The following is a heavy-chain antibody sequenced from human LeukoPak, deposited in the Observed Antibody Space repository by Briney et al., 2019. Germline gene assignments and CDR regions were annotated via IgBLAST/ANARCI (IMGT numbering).Heavy chain of an antibody. D-gene: IGHD3-10*01. CDR3: ATHSSASSFRF. J-gene: IGHJ4*01. V-gene: IGHV4-61*01. CDR2: IYYSGNT. Sequence: SETLSLTCTVSGGSFNSDSFYWTWIRQPPGKGLEWIGYIYYSGNTNYNPSLKSRVTVSVDTSKNQFSLKLNSVTAADTAVYYCATHSSASSFRFWGQEPLSPSPQ. CDR1: GGSFNSDSFY.